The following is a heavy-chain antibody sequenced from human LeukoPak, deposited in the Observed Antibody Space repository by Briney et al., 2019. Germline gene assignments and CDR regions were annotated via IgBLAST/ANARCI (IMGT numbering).Heavy chain of an antibody. CDR3: ARDRSGYSGYDFFDY. CDR1: GFTFSSFE. J-gene: IGHJ4*02. CDR2: ISISGSTI. D-gene: IGHD5-12*01. V-gene: IGHV3-48*03. Sequence: PGXSLRLSCAASGFTFSSFEMNWVRQAPGKGLEWVSYISISGSTIYYADSVKGRFTISRDNAKNSLYLQMNSLRAEDTAVYYCARDRSGYSGYDFFDYWGQGALVTVSS.